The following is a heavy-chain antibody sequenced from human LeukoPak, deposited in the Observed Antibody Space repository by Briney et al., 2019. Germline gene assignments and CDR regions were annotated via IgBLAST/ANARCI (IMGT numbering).Heavy chain of an antibody. CDR2: IYTSGRT. J-gene: IGHJ4*02. V-gene: IGHV4-4*07. Sequence: SETLSLTCTVSGDSISRYYGSGMPDPAGKGRECMGRIYTSGRTKHNTSLKGRGTIAVDTSKNKSSLKLSSLTAADRAVYYCASEHYYGSGSYYSYWGQGTLVTVSS. CDR3: ASEHYYGSGSYYSY. D-gene: IGHD3-10*01. CDR1: GDSISRYY.